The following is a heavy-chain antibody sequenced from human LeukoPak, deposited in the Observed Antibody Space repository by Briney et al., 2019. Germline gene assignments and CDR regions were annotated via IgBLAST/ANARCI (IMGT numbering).Heavy chain of an antibody. CDR1: GFTFSSYE. CDR2: ISSSGSTI. J-gene: IGHJ4*02. CDR3: ARNFLLVNVGAVPGYFDY. V-gene: IGHV3-48*03. Sequence: PGGSLRLSCAASGFTFSSYEMNWVRQAPGKGLEWVSYISSSGSTIYYADSVKGRFTISRDNAKNSLYLQMNSLRAEDTAVYYCARNFLLVNVGAVPGYFDYWGQGTLVTVSS. D-gene: IGHD6-6*01.